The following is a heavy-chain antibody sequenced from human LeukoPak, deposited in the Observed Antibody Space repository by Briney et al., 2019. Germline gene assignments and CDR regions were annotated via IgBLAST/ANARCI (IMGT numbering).Heavy chain of an antibody. J-gene: IGHJ4*02. D-gene: IGHD6-13*01. CDR1: GGSIIRNNYY. Sequence: SETLSLTCTVSGGSIIRNNYYWGWIRQPPGKELEWIGSIYYSGSTYYNPSLKSRVTISVDTSKNQFSLKLSSVTAADTAVYYCARRGIAAELDYWGQGTLVTVSS. V-gene: IGHV4-39*01. CDR3: ARRGIAAELDY. CDR2: IYYSGST.